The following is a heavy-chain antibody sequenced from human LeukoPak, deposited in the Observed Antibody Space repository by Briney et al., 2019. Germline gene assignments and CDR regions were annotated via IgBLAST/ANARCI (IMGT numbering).Heavy chain of an antibody. CDR1: GFTFSSYI. V-gene: IGHV3-23*01. Sequence: GGSLTLSCASSGFTFSSYIMNWVRQAPGKGLEWVSAISGSGGSTYYADSVKGRFTISRDNSKNTLYLQMNSLRAEDTAVYYCAKGGFVVVTAIEQYYFDYWGQGTLVTVSS. J-gene: IGHJ4*02. D-gene: IGHD2-21*02. CDR2: ISGSGGST. CDR3: AKGGFVVVTAIEQYYFDY.